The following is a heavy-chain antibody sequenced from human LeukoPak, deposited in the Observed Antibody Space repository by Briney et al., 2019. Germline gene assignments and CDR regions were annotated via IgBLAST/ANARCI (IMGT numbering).Heavy chain of an antibody. D-gene: IGHD2-15*01. J-gene: IGHJ6*02. Sequence: GASVKVSCKASGYTFTSYDINWVRQATGQGLEWMGWMNPNSGNTGYAQKFQGRVTMTRNTSISTAYMELSSLRSEDTAVYYCARACCSGARRRKGYYYGMDVWGQGTTVTVSS. CDR3: ARACCSGARRRKGYYYGMDV. V-gene: IGHV1-8*01. CDR2: MNPNSGNT. CDR1: GYTFTSYD.